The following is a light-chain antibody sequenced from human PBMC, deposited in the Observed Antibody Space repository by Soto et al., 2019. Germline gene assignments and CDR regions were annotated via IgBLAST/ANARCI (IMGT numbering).Light chain of an antibody. CDR1: NIATKN. CDR3: QVWDSSTPVI. J-gene: IGLJ2*01. Sequence: SYELTQPLSVSVALGQTARITCGGNNIATKNVHWYQQKPGQAPVLVIYRIDSRPSGIPERFSGSNSGNTATLTISRAQAGDEADYYCQVWDSSTPVIFGGGTKVTVL. V-gene: IGLV3-9*01. CDR2: RID.